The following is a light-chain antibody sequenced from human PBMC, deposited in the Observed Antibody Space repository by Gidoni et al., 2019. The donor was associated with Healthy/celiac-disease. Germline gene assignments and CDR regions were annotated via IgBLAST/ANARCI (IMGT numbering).Light chain of an antibody. Sequence: DIQMTQSPSSLSASVGDRVNITCQASQDISNYLNWYQQKPGKAPKLLIYDASNLETGVPSRFSGSGSGTYFTFTISSLQPEDIATYYCQQYDNLPYTCXQXTKLEIK. CDR3: QQYDNLPYT. CDR2: DAS. J-gene: IGKJ2*01. V-gene: IGKV1-33*01. CDR1: QDISNY.